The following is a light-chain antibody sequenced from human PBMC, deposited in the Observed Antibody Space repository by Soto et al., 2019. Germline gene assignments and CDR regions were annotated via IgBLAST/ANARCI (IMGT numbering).Light chain of an antibody. CDR3: SSYTSSSTLV. CDR2: NVS. V-gene: IGLV2-14*01. Sequence: QSALTQPASVSGSPGQSITISCTGTSSDVGGYNYVSWYQQHPGKAPKLMIYNVSTRPSGVSTRVSGSKPGNTASLTISGLRDEDEADYYCSSYTSSSTLVFGGGSKVTVI. CDR1: SSDVGGYNY. J-gene: IGLJ2*01.